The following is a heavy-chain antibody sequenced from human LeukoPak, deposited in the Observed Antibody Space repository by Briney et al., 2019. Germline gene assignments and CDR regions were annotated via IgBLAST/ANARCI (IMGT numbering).Heavy chain of an antibody. J-gene: IGHJ1*01. CDR1: GFTFSIYN. Sequence: PGGSLRLSCVGSGFTFSIYNMNWVRQAPGKGLEWVANIKYDGSEKYYADSVTGRFTISRDNGKNSLYVQMNSLTVEDTAVYYCATYSTINAREFQYWGQGTLVTVSS. V-gene: IGHV3-7*01. CDR2: IKYDGSEK. D-gene: IGHD4-11*01. CDR3: ATYSTINAREFQY.